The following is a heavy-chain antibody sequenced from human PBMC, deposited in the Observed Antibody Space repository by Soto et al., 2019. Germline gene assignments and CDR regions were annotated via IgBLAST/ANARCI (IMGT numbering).Heavy chain of an antibody. J-gene: IGHJ6*02. CDR2: INPNSGGT. Sequence: ASVKVSCKASGYTFTGYYMHWVRQAPGQGLEWMGWINPNSGGTNYAQKFQGRVTMTRDTSISTAYMELSRLRSDDTAVYYCARGAYYDILTGSFAPHSYHYYGMDVWGPGATVTVSS. V-gene: IGHV1-2*02. D-gene: IGHD3-9*01. CDR1: GYTFTGYY. CDR3: ARGAYYDILTGSFAPHSYHYYGMDV.